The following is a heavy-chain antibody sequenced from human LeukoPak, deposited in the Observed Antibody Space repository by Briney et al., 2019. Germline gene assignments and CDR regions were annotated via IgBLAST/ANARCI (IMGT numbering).Heavy chain of an antibody. D-gene: IGHD3-10*01. V-gene: IGHV1-18*01. CDR2: ISAYNGHT. CDR1: GYIFTRYA. J-gene: IGHJ4*02. CDR3: ARGQPNRLLWVGELLSNINPFDY. Sequence: ASVKVSCKSSGYIFTRYAISWVRQPPGQGLEWMGWISAYNGHTKSAQKFQDRITMTTDTSTSTVYMELRSLRSDDTAVYYCARGQPNRLLWVGELLSNINPFDYWGQGTLVTVSS.